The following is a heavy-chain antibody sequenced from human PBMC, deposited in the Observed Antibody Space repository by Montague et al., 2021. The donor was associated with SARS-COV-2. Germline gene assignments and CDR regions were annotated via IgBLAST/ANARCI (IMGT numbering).Heavy chain of an antibody. J-gene: IGHJ3*01. CDR2: TYYRSKWFN. CDR1: GDSVSSNRAS. V-gene: IGHV6-1*01. Sequence: CAISGDSVSSNRASWNWIRQSPSRGLEWLGRTYYRSKWFNDYSVSASSRITIDPDTSTNVFSLHLRSVTPEDTAVYFCARTTALAASADGLDVWGPGTLITVSS. CDR3: ARTTALAASADGLDV. D-gene: IGHD1-1*01.